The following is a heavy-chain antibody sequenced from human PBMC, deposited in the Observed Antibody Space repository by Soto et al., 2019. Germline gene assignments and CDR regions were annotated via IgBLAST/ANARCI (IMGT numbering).Heavy chain of an antibody. V-gene: IGHV1-3*01. CDR2: INGGAGDT. CDR1: GYTFTRYA. J-gene: IGHJ5*02. CDR3: ARSPSRWAAETQLDP. Sequence: QVQLVQSGAEVKKPGASMRISCKASGYTFTRYAIHWVRQAPGQRLEWMGWINGGAGDTLYSQKFQGRVRFTRDTATNTAFMDLSGLNSEDTAVYYCARSPSRWAAETQLDPWCQGSLVTVSS. D-gene: IGHD1-1*01.